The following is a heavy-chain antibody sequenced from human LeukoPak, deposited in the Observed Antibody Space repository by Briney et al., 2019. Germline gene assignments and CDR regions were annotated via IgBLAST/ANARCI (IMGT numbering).Heavy chain of an antibody. CDR2: IYHSGST. CDR3: ASPKGDYYDSSGYFNDAFDI. V-gene: IGHV4-38-2*02. D-gene: IGHD3-22*01. CDR1: GYSISSGYY. Sequence: SETLSLTCTVSGYSISSGYYWGWIRQPPGKGLEWIGSIYHSGSTYYNPSLKSRVTISVDTSKNQFPLKLSSVTAADTAVYYCASPKGDYYDSSGYFNDAFDIWGQGTMVTVSS. J-gene: IGHJ3*02.